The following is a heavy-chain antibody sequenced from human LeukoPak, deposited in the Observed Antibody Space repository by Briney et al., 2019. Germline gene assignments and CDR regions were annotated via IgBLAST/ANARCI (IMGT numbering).Heavy chain of an antibody. CDR3: AKNPPEDV. CDR2: IGTSGET. V-gene: IGHV3-23*01. CDR1: GFSFSSVI. Sequence: GGSLRLSCAASGFSFSSVIMSWVRQAPGKGLEWVSLIGTSGETHYADSVKGRFTISRDNSKNTLSLQMNSLRAEDTAVYYSAKNPPEDVWGKGTTVTVSS. J-gene: IGHJ6*04.